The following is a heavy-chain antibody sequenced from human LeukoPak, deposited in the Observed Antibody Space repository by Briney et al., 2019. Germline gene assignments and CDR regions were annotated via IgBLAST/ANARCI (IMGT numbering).Heavy chain of an antibody. CDR1: GFTFSSYA. D-gene: IGHD1-26*01. J-gene: IGHJ4*02. Sequence: PGGSLRLSCAASGFTFSSYAMHWVRQAPGKGLEWVAVISYDGSNKYYADSVKGRFTISRDNSKNTLYLQMNSLRAEDTAVYYCARVLGPGSYGRDYWGQGTLVTVSS. CDR2: ISYDGSNK. CDR3: ARVLGPGSYGRDY. V-gene: IGHV3-30*04.